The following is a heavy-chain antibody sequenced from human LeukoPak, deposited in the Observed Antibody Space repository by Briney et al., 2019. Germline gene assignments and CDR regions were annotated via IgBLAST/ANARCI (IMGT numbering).Heavy chain of an antibody. V-gene: IGHV6-1*01. CDR2: TYYRSKWYT. Sequence: SQTLSLTCAISGDSVSSKSAAWNWIRQSPSRGLEWLGRTYYRSKWYTEFAPSVKSRITVNPDTSKNQFSLQLKSMTPEDTAVYYCARTTGTFDCWGQGTLVTVSS. J-gene: IGHJ4*02. CDR3: ARTTGTFDC. D-gene: IGHD1-1*01. CDR1: GDSVSSKSAA.